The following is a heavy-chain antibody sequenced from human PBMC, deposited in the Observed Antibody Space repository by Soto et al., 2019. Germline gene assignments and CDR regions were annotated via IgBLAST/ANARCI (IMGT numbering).Heavy chain of an antibody. CDR3: ASDRGWSVADY. J-gene: IGHJ4*01. CDR1: GFIFSTYW. D-gene: IGHD3-3*01. CDR2: IRQDGRET. Sequence: GGSLRLSCTASGFIFSTYWMSWVRQAPGKGLEWVANIRQDGRETNYVDSVKGRFTISRDNAKNSLFLQMNNLRAEDTALYYCASDRGWSVADYWGHGTPVTVSS. V-gene: IGHV3-7*04.